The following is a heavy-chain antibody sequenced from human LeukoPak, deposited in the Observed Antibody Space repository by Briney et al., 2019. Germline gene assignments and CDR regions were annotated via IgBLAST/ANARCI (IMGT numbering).Heavy chain of an antibody. Sequence: SETLSLTCTVSGGSISSSSYYWGWIRQPPGKGLEWIGSIYYSGSTYYNPSLKSRVTISVDTSKNRFSLKLSSVTAADTAVYYCARDRPRLRGYSYGYYYYMDVWGKGTTVTVSS. V-gene: IGHV4-39*07. CDR2: IYYSGST. J-gene: IGHJ6*03. CDR3: ARDRPRLRGYSYGYYYYMDV. CDR1: GGSISSSSYY. D-gene: IGHD5-18*01.